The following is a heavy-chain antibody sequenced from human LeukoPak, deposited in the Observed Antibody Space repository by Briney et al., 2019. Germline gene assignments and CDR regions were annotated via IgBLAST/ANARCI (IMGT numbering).Heavy chain of an antibody. V-gene: IGHV3-23*01. CDR3: ANLCGGDCYGAFDI. CDR1: GFTFSSYA. J-gene: IGHJ3*02. D-gene: IGHD2-21*02. CDR2: ISGSGGST. Sequence: TGGSLRLSCAASGFTFSSYAMSWVRQAPGKGLEWVSAISGSGGSTYYADSVKGRFTISRDNSKNTLYLQMNSLRAEDTAVYYCANLCGGDCYGAFDIWGQGTMVTVPS.